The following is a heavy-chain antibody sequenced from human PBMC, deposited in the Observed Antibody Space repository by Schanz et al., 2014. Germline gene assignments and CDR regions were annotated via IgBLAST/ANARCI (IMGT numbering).Heavy chain of an antibody. CDR3: ARGTDWNLHY. J-gene: IGHJ4*02. CDR2: IGYLGDT. Sequence: EVQLLESGGGLVQPGRSLRLSCAASGFTFSSYAMHWVRQGTGKGLEWVSTIGYLGDTYYPDSVKGRFTVSRDSGQNSLYLQMNSLRAGDTAVYYCARGTDWNLHYWGQGALVTVSS. CDR1: GFTFSSYA. D-gene: IGHD1-1*01. V-gene: IGHV3-13*01.